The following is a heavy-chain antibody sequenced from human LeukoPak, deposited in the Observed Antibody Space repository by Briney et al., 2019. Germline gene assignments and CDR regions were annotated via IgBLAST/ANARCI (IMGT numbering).Heavy chain of an antibody. CDR2: ISAYNGNT. CDR1: GYTFIDYG. J-gene: IGHJ4*02. CDR3: ARDQNDYGDYSGFDY. V-gene: IGHV1-18*01. Sequence: ASVKVSCKASGYTFIDYGINWVRQAPGQGLEWMGWISAYNGNTNYAQSLQGRVTMTTDTSTSTVYMEMRSLTSDDTAVYYCARDQNDYGDYSGFDYWGQGTLVTVSS. D-gene: IGHD4-17*01.